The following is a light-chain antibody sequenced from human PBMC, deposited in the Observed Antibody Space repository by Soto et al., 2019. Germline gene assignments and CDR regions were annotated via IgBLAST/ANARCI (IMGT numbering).Light chain of an antibody. V-gene: IGKV1-39*01. CDR2: AAS. Sequence: IQMIHCPSSLSASVGDRVTITCRASQSIMSFLNWYQQQPGKAPKLLIFAASILRGGVPSRFSGSGSGTDFSLTISSLQPEDYATYYCQQCYSTAITFGQGTRLETK. CDR1: QSIMSF. J-gene: IGKJ5*01. CDR3: QQCYSTAIT.